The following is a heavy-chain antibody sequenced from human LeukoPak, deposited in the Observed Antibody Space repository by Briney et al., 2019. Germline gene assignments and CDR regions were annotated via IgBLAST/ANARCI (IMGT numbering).Heavy chain of an antibody. Sequence: SETLSLTCTVSGGSITNYYWGWIRQPPGKGLEWMGYIYYSGNTKNNPSLKSRVTISADTSKNLFSLKLSSVTAADTAMYYCARVSGYDWESFYDYWGQGTLVTVSS. CDR1: GGSITNYY. J-gene: IGHJ4*02. CDR2: IYYSGNT. D-gene: IGHD5-12*01. CDR3: ARVSGYDWESFYDY. V-gene: IGHV4-59*01.